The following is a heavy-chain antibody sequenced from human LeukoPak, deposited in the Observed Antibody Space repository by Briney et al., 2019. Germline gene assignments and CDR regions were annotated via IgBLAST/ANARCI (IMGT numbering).Heavy chain of an antibody. V-gene: IGHV1-18*01. J-gene: IGHJ4*02. Sequence: ASVKVSCKASGYTFTSYGISWVRQAPGQGLEWMGWISTYNGDTNYAQKLQGRVTMTTDTSTNTAYMELRSLRSDDTAVYYCARGAMEWLSIDYWGQGTLVTVSS. CDR3: ARGAMEWLSIDY. CDR2: ISTYNGDT. CDR1: GYTFTSYG. D-gene: IGHD3-3*01.